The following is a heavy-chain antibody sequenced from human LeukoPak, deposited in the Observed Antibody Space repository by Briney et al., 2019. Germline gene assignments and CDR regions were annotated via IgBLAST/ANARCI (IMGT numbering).Heavy chain of an antibody. J-gene: IGHJ3*02. CDR3: ARERQDTVIHSGAFDI. CDR2: IASDGSHT. CDR1: GFTFSNYF. V-gene: IGHV3-30*04. Sequence: GGSLRLSCAASGFTFSNYFMHWVRQAPCKGLDWVADIASDGSHTFYVESVKGRFTISRDNSKNTLYLQMNSLRAEDTAVYFCARERQDTVIHSGAFDIWGQGTMVTVSS. D-gene: IGHD2-21*02.